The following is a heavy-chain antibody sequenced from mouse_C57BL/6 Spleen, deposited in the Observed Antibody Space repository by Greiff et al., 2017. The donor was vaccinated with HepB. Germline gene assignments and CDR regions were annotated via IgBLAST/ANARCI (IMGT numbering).Heavy chain of an antibody. V-gene: IGHV1-72*01. CDR1: GYTFTSYW. CDR3: ARSRITTVVATPFAY. CDR2: IDPNSGGT. Sequence: VQLQQSGAELVKPGASVKLSCKASGYTFTSYWMHWVKQRPGRGLEWIGRIDPNSGGTKYNEKFKSKATLTVDKPSSTAYMQLSSLTSEDSAVYYCARSRITTVVATPFAYWGQGTLVTVSA. D-gene: IGHD1-1*01. J-gene: IGHJ3*01.